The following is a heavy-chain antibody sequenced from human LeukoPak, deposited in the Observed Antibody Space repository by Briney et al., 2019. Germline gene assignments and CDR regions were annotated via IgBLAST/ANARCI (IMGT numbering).Heavy chain of an antibody. J-gene: IGHJ3*02. V-gene: IGHV4-39*01. D-gene: IGHD2-2*01. CDR2: IYYSGST. CDR1: GGSISSSSYY. CDR3: ASFRGGYCSSTGCYLNAFDI. Sequence: SETLSLTCTVSGGSISSSSYYWGWIRQPPGKGLEWIGSIYYSGSTYYNPSLKSRVTISVDTSKNQFSLKLSSVTAADTAVYYCASFRGGYCSSTGCYLNAFDIWGQGTMVTVSS.